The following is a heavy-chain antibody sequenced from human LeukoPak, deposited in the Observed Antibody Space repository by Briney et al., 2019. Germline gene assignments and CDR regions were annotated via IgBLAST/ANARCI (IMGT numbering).Heavy chain of an antibody. Sequence: GGSLRLSCAASGFTFSSNYMSWVRQAPGKELEWVSVFYSGGSTYYSDSVKGRFTISRDNSKSTLYLQMNSLRAEDTAVYYCARGRYSSSSGWFLDYWGQGTLVTVSS. V-gene: IGHV3-66*02. CDR1: GFTFSSNY. J-gene: IGHJ4*02. D-gene: IGHD6-6*01. CDR3: ARGRYSSSSGWFLDY. CDR2: FYSGGST.